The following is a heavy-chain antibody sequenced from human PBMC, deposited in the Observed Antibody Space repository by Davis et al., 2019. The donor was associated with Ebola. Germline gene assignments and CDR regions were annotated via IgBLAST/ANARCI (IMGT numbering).Heavy chain of an antibody. Sequence: SETLSLTCTVSGGSISSGGYYWSWIRQPPGKGLEWIGYIYYSGSTNYNPSLKSRVTISVDTSKNQFSLKLSSVTAADTAVYYCARSRFVVVPAAIVYYYYGMDVWGQGTTVTVSS. CDR1: GGSISSGGYY. D-gene: IGHD2-2*02. CDR3: ARSRFVVVPAAIVYYYYGMDV. J-gene: IGHJ6*02. CDR2: IYYSGST. V-gene: IGHV4-61*08.